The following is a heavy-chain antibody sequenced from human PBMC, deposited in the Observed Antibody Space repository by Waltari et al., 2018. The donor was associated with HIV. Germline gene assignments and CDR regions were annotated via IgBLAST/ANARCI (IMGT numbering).Heavy chain of an antibody. Sequence: EAQLVESGGGSVQPGRSLRLSCAASGFTFGIYAMNWVRQAPGKALEWVSGISWNSCNIEYADSVKGRFTISRDNDKNSLYLQMNSLRSEDTGLYYCAKDMGIFYAYGMDVWGQGTAVTVSS. J-gene: IGHJ6*02. V-gene: IGHV3-9*01. CDR2: ISWNSCNI. CDR3: AKDMGIFYAYGMDV. CDR1: GFTFGIYA. D-gene: IGHD2-8*01.